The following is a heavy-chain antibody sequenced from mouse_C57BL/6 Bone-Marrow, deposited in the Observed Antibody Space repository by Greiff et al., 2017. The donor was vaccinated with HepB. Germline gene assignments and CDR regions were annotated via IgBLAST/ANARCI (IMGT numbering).Heavy chain of an antibody. J-gene: IGHJ2*01. V-gene: IGHV1-81*01. D-gene: IGHD4-1*01. CDR2: IYPRSGNT. CDR3: ARGPGTYFDY. CDR1: GYTFTSYG. Sequence: VMLVESGAELARPGASVKLSCKASGYTFTSYGISWVKQRTGQGLEWIGEIYPRSGNTYYNEKFKGKATLTADKSSSTAYMELRSLTSEDSAVYFCARGPGTYFDYWGQGTTLTVSS.